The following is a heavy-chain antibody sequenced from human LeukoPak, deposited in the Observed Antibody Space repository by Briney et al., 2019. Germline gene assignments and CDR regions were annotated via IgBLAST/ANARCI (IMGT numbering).Heavy chain of an antibody. D-gene: IGHD3-10*01. CDR1: GFSFSNYW. J-gene: IGHJ6*02. Sequence: GGSLRLSCAASGFSFSNYWMSWVRQAPGKGLEWVANIKQDGSEKKYVDSVKGRFSISRDNAKNSLYLQIYSLRVEDTAGYYCARWYGGSGSWVLDVWGRGTTVTVSS. V-gene: IGHV3-7*04. CDR2: IKQDGSEK. CDR3: ARWYGGSGSWVLDV.